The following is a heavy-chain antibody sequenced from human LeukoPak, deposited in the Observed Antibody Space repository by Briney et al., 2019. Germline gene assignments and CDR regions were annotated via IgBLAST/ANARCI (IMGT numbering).Heavy chain of an antibody. D-gene: IGHD3-10*01. CDR3: ARRYGSGSYVDWFDP. CDR1: GGSISSGGYS. J-gene: IGHJ5*02. CDR2: IYYSGST. V-gene: IGHV4-30-4*07. Sequence: SETLSLTCTVSGGSISSGGYSWSWIRQPPGKGLEWIGYIYYSGSTYYNPSLKSRVTTSVDTSKNQFSLKLSSVTAADTAVYYCARRYGSGSYVDWFDPWGQGTLVTVSS.